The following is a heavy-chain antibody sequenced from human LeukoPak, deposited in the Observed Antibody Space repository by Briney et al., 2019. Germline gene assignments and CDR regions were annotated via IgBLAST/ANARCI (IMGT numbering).Heavy chain of an antibody. D-gene: IGHD6-13*01. Sequence: GGSLRLSCAASGFTFDDYAMHWVRQAPGKGLEWVSGISWNSGSIGYADSVKGRFTISRDNAKNSLYLQMNSLRAEDTAVYYCAKGRGIAAAAKNNWFDPWGQGTLVTVSS. J-gene: IGHJ5*02. CDR1: GFTFDDYA. CDR3: AKGRGIAAAAKNNWFDP. V-gene: IGHV3-9*01. CDR2: ISWNSGSI.